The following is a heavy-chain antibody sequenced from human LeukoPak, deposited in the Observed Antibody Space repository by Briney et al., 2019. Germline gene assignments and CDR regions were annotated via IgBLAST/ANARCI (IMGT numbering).Heavy chain of an antibody. CDR2: IRYDGSNK. V-gene: IGHV3-30*02. CDR3: AKGADGSGSYDYYYYYMDV. Sequence: GGSLRLSCAAPGFTFSSYGMHWVRQAPGKGLEWVAFIRYDGSNKYYADSVKGRFTISRDNSKNTLYLQMNSLRAEDTAVYYCAKGADGSGSYDYYYYYMDVWGKGTTVTISS. D-gene: IGHD3-10*01. J-gene: IGHJ6*03. CDR1: GFTFSSYG.